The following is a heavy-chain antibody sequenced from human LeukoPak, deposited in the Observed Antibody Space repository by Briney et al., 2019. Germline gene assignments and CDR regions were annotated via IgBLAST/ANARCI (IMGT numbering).Heavy chain of an antibody. D-gene: IGHD6-19*01. V-gene: IGHV3-15*01. CDR1: GFTISNAW. CDR3: TSYSSGSMVY. Sequence: GGSLRLSCAASGFTISNAWMTWVRQAPGKGLEWVGRVNSDGGTTDYAAPVKGRFTISRDDSKNTLYLQMNSLKTEDTGVYYCTSYSSGSMVYWGQGTLVTVSS. CDR2: VNSDGGTT. J-gene: IGHJ4*02.